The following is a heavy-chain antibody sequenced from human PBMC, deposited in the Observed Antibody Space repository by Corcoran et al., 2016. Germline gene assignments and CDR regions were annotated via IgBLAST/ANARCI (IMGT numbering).Heavy chain of an antibody. CDR1: GGSISSYY. CDR2: IYYSGST. Sequence: QVQLQESGPGLVKPSETLSLTCTVSGGSISSYYWSWIRQPPGKGLEWIGYIYYSGSTNYNPSLKSRVTISVDTSKNQFSLKLSSVTAADTAVYCCAARYCSSTNCPPGGWFDPWGQGTLVTVSS. D-gene: IGHD2-2*01. V-gene: IGHV4-59*01. CDR3: AARYCSSTNCPPGGWFDP. J-gene: IGHJ5*02.